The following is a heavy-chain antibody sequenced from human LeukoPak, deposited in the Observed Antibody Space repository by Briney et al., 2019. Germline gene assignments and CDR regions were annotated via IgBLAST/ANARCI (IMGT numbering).Heavy chain of an antibody. CDR1: GFTFSSYG. CDR2: IWYDGSNK. V-gene: IGHV3-33*01. CDR3: AREPEPTAMVTYYFDY. Sequence: GGSLRLSCAASGFTFSSYGMHWVRQAPGKGLEWVAVIWYDGSNKYYADSVKGRFTISRDNSKNTLYLQMNSLRAEDTAVYYCAREPEPTAMVTYYFDYWGQGTLVTVSS. J-gene: IGHJ4*02. D-gene: IGHD5-18*01.